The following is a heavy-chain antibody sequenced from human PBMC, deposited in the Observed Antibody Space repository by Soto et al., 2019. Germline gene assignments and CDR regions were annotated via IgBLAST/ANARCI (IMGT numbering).Heavy chain of an antibody. CDR2: IYYSGNT. Sequence: QVQLQESGPGLVKPSQTLSLTCTVSGGSISSGDYYWSWIRQHPGKGLEWIGYIYYSGNTYYNPSLKSRVTISVDTSKNQFSLQLSSVTAADTAVYYCARADMIRTFYYGMDVWGQGTTVTVSS. J-gene: IGHJ6*02. CDR3: ARADMIRTFYYGMDV. CDR1: GGSISSGDYY. V-gene: IGHV4-31*03. D-gene: IGHD3-16*01.